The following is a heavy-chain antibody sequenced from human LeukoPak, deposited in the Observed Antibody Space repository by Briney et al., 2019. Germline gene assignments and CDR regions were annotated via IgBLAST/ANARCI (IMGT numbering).Heavy chain of an antibody. J-gene: IGHJ4*02. CDR2: IYYSGST. CDR3: ARAAGVGATFGY. CDR1: GGSISSSSYY. D-gene: IGHD1-26*01. Sequence: SETLSLTCTVSGGSISSSSYYWGWIRQPPGKGLEWIGSIYYSGSTYYNPSLKSRVTISVDTSKNQFSLKLSSVTAADTAVYYCARAAGVGATFGYWGQGTLVTVSS. V-gene: IGHV4-39*01.